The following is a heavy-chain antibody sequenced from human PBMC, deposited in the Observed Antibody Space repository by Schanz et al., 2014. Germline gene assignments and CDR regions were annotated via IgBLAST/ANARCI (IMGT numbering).Heavy chain of an antibody. V-gene: IGHV3-30*04. CDR3: AKDDTQVNGMDV. J-gene: IGHJ6*02. CDR2: ITYDGSNT. CDR1: GFTMITYA. Sequence: ARLVESGGGVVQPGRSLRLSCAASGFTMITYAMHWVRQPPGKGLEWVAIITYDGSNTYHADSVKGRFTISRDNSKNTLYLQMNSLRAEDTAVYYCAKDDTQVNGMDVWGQGTTVTVSS.